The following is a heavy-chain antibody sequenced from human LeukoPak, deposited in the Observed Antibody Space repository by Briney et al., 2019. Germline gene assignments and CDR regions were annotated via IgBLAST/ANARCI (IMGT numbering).Heavy chain of an antibody. J-gene: IGHJ4*02. CDR3: ARGGRLWFGELSPFDY. V-gene: IGHV4-59*01. D-gene: IGHD3-10*01. Sequence: SETLSLTCTVSGGSISSYYWSWIRQPPGKGLEWIGYIYYSGSTNYNPSLKSRVTISVDTSKNQSSLKLSSVTAADTAVYYCARGGRLWFGELSPFDYWGQGTLVTVSS. CDR1: GGSISSYY. CDR2: IYYSGST.